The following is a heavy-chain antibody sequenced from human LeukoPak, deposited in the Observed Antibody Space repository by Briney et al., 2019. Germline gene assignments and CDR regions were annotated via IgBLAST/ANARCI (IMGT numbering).Heavy chain of an antibody. D-gene: IGHD5-18*01. Sequence: PGGSLRLSCAASGFTFSGYSMNWVRQAPGKGLEWVSYISSSSSTIYYADSVKGRFTISRDNAKNSLYLQMNSLRAEDTAVYYCARAVDTAMVNFDYWGQGTLVTVSS. CDR3: ARAVDTAMVNFDY. J-gene: IGHJ4*02. CDR1: GFTFSGYS. V-gene: IGHV3-48*01. CDR2: ISSSSSTI.